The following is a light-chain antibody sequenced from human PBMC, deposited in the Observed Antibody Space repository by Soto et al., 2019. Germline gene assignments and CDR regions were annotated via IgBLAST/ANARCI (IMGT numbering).Light chain of an antibody. CDR3: SSSTSSSTVI. Sequence: QSALTQPASVSGSPGQSITISCTGTSSDVGAYNYVSWYQQHPGKAPKLMIYDVSNRPSGASNRFSGSKSGNTASLTISGLQAEDEADFYCSSSTSSSTVIFGGGTKLTVL. J-gene: IGLJ2*01. CDR1: SSDVGAYNY. CDR2: DVS. V-gene: IGLV2-14*01.